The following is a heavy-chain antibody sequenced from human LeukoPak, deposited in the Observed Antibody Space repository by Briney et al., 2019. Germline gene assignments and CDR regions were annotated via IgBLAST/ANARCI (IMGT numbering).Heavy chain of an antibody. V-gene: IGHV4-34*01. J-gene: IGHJ4*02. CDR2: INHSGST. CDR1: GGSFSGYY. Sequence: SETLSLTCAVYGGSFSGYYWSWIRQPPGKGLEWIGEINHSGSTNYNPSLKSRVTISVDTSKNQFSLKLTSVTAADTAVYYCARHKWQGIVAVVLDYWGQGTLVTVSS. CDR3: ARHKWQGIVAVVLDY. D-gene: IGHD6-13*01.